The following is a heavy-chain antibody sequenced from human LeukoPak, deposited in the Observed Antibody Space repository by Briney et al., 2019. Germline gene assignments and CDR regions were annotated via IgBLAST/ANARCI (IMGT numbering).Heavy chain of an antibody. CDR1: GFTFSSYA. V-gene: IGHV3-30*04. CDR2: ISYDGSNK. Sequence: PGRSLRLSCAASGFTFSSYAMHWGRQPPGKGLEWVAVISYDGSNKYYADTVNGLVTISRDNSKNTLYLQMSSLRAEDTAVYYCARAAYSSGWYFDYWGQGTLVTVAS. J-gene: IGHJ4*02. CDR3: ARAAYSSGWYFDY. D-gene: IGHD6-19*01.